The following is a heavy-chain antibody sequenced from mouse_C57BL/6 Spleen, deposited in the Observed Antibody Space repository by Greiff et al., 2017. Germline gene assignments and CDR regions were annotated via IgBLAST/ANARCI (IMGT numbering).Heavy chain of an antibody. J-gene: IGHJ2*01. Sequence: EVQLQQSGPELVKPGASVKISCKASGYSFTDYNMNWVKQSNGKSLEWIGVINPNYGTTSYNRKFKGKATLTVDQASSTAYMQLNSLTSEDSAVYYCARGVTTVVAHVDYWGQGTTLTVSS. V-gene: IGHV1-39*01. CDR3: ARGVTTVVAHVDY. CDR1: GYSFTDYN. CDR2: INPNYGTT. D-gene: IGHD1-1*01.